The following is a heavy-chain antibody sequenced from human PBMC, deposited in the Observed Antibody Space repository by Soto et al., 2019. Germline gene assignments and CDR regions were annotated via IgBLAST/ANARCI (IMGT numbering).Heavy chain of an antibody. CDR3: TTDMTGWGDY. CDR1: GFTFSNAW. V-gene: IGHV3-15*01. D-gene: IGHD1-26*01. Sequence: EVQLVESGGGLVKPGGSLRLSCAASGFTFSNAWMSGVRQAPGKGLEWVGRIKSKTDGGTTDYAAPVKGRFTISRDDSTNTLYLQMNSLKAEDSAVYYCTTDMTGWGDYWGQGTLVTVSS. CDR2: IKSKTDGGTT. J-gene: IGHJ4*02.